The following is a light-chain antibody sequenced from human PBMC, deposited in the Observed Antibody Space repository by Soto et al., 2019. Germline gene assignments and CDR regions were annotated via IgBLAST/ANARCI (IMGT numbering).Light chain of an antibody. CDR2: DAS. J-gene: IGKJ5*01. CDR3: QQRSNWPPIN. Sequence: EIVLTQSPATLSLSPVERATLSCMASQSVSSYLAWYQQKPGQAPRLLIYDASNRATGIPARFSGSGSGTDFTLTIRSLEPEDFAVYYCQQRSNWPPINCGQGTRREIK. CDR1: QSVSSY. V-gene: IGKV3-11*01.